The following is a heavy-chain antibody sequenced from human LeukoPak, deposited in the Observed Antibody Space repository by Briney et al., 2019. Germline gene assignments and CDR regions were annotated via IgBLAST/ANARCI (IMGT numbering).Heavy chain of an antibody. J-gene: IGHJ4*02. V-gene: IGHV1-69*05. CDR3: ASRSGFTSVFPFDY. CDR2: IIPIFVTA. CDR1: GGTFSSYA. D-gene: IGHD3-10*01. Sequence: SVKVSCKASGGTFSSYAISWVRQAPGQGLEWMGRIIPIFVTANYAQKFQGRVTITTDESTSTAYMELSSLRSEDTAVYYCASRSGFTSVFPFDYWGQGTLVTVSS.